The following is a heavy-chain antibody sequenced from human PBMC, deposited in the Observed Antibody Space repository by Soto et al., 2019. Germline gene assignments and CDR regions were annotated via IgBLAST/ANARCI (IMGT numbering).Heavy chain of an antibody. Sequence: GGSLRLSCASSGFTFSSYSMNWVRQATGKGLEWVSYISSSSSTIYYADPVKGRFTISRDNAKNSLYLQMNSLRAEDTAVYYCARETGYYDSSGYYWYFQHWGQGTLVTVSS. CDR1: GFTFSSYS. D-gene: IGHD3-22*01. CDR3: ARETGYYDSSGYYWYFQH. V-gene: IGHV3-48*01. J-gene: IGHJ1*01. CDR2: ISSSSSTI.